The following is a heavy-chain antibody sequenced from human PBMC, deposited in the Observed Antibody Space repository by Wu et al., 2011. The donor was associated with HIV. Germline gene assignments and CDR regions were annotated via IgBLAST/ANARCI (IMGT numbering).Heavy chain of an antibody. J-gene: IGHJ6*03. V-gene: IGHV1-69*06. Sequence: QVQLVQSGAEVKKPGSSVKVSCKASGGTFSSYAISWVRQAPGQGLEWMGRIIPIFGTANYAQKFQGRVTITADKSTDTAYMELSSLRSEDTAVYYCGKGEAGYYHYYYMDVWGKGTTVTVS. CDR3: GKGEAGYYHYYYMDV. CDR2: IIPIFGTA. CDR1: GGTFSSYA. D-gene: IGHD1-26*01.